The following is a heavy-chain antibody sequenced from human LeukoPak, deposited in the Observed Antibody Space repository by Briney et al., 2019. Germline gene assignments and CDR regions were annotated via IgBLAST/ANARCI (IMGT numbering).Heavy chain of an antibody. V-gene: IGHV4-59*08. Sequence: SETLSLTCTVSGGSISSYYWSWIRQPPGKALEWIGYIYYSGSTNYNPSLKSRVTISVDTSKNQFSLKLSSVTAADTAVYYCATQQWLGTYYFDYWGQGTLVTVSS. CDR2: IYYSGST. CDR1: GGSISSYY. D-gene: IGHD6-19*01. CDR3: ATQQWLGTYYFDY. J-gene: IGHJ4*02.